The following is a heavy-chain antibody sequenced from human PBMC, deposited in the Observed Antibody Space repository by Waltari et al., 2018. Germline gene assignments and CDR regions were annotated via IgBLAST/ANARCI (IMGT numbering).Heavy chain of an antibody. CDR2: IYYSGST. Sequence: QVQLQESGPGLVKPSETLSLTCTVSGGSISSYYWSWIRQPPGKGLEWSGYIYYSGSTNYNPSLKSRVTISVDTSKNQFSLKLSSVTAADTAVYYCARKLLLDYWGQGTLVTVSS. J-gene: IGHJ4*02. D-gene: IGHD1-26*01. CDR1: GGSISSYY. CDR3: ARKLLLDY. V-gene: IGHV4-59*01.